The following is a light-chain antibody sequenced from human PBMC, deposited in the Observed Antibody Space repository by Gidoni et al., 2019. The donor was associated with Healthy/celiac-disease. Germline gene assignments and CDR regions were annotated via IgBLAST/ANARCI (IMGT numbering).Light chain of an antibody. V-gene: IGLV3-10*01. Sequence: SYELTQPPSVSVSPGHTARITCSGDALPKKYAYWYQQKSGQAPVLVIYEDSKRLSGIPERVSGSSSGTMATWTISGAQVEDEADYYCYSTDSSGNHRRVFGGGTKLTVL. J-gene: IGLJ2*01. CDR3: YSTDSSGNHRRV. CDR2: EDS. CDR1: ALPKKY.